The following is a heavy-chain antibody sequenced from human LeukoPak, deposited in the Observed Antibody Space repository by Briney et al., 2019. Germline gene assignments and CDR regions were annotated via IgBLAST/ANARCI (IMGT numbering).Heavy chain of an antibody. J-gene: IGHJ6*02. Sequence: SETLSLTCTVSGGSISSSSFYWGWIRQPPGKGLEWIGNIYYSGTTCYNPSLKSRVTISVDTSRNQFSLKLTSVIAADTAVYYCARVAARYVGMDVWGQGTTVTVSS. CDR2: IYYSGTT. CDR1: GGSISSSSFY. D-gene: IGHD6-6*01. CDR3: ARVAARYVGMDV. V-gene: IGHV4-39*01.